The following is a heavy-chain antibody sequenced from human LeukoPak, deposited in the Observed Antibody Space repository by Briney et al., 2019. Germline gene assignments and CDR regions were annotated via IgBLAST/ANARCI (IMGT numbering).Heavy chain of an antibody. D-gene: IGHD2-2*02. CDR1: GFTFSDYA. CDR3: AKEGCTSTSCYINY. CDR2: ISGSVGST. J-gene: IGHJ4*02. V-gene: IGHV3-23*01. Sequence: GGSLRLSCAASGFTFSDYAMSWVRQTPVKGLEWVSAISGSVGSTYYADSVKGRFTISRDNSKNTLYLQMNSLRAEDTAVYYCAKEGCTSTSCYINYWGQGTLVTVSS.